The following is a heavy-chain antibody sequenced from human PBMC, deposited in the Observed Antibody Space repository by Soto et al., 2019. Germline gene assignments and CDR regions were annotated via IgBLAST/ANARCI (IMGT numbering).Heavy chain of an antibody. CDR2: ISASATQT. CDR3: AKPITAGGSNS. Sequence: EARILESGGGLAQPGGSLKISCTASGFNFNIYAMSWVHQAPGKGLEWVSGISASATQTYYAESVKGRFAISRDNSKSTLYLQLDSLTTEDTARYYCAKPITAGGSNSWGPGTLVAVSS. CDR1: GFNFNIYA. V-gene: IGHV3-23*01. J-gene: IGHJ5*02. D-gene: IGHD3-10*01.